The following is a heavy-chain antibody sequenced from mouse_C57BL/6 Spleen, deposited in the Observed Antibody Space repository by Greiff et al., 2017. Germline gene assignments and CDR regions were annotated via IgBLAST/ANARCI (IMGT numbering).Heavy chain of an antibody. CDR3: ARSPITTVVVHWYFDV. V-gene: IGHV1-69*01. CDR2: IDPSDSYT. D-gene: IGHD1-1*01. Sequence: QVQLQQPGAELVMPGASVKLSCKASGYPFTSYWMHWVKQRPGQGLEWIGEIDPSDSYTNYNQKFKGKSTLTVDKSSSTAYMQLSSLTSEDSAVYYCARSPITTVVVHWYFDVWGTGTTVTVSS. CDR1: GYPFTSYW. J-gene: IGHJ1*03.